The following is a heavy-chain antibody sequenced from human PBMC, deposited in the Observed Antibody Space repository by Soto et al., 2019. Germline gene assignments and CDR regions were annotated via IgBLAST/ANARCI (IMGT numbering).Heavy chain of an antibody. CDR1: GFTFSDYY. CDR2: ISSSSSYT. V-gene: IGHV3-11*03. CDR3: ATMGTPATGLYFFDY. D-gene: IGHD2-15*01. Sequence: GGSLRLSCAASGFTFSDYYMSWIRQAPGKGLEWVSYISSSSSYTNYADSVKGRFTISRDNSKNTLCLQMNSLRAEDTSVYYCATMGTPATGLYFFDYWGQGALVTVS. J-gene: IGHJ4*02.